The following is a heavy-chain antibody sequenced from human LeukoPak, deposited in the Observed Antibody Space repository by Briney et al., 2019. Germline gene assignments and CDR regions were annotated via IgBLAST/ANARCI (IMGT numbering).Heavy chain of an antibody. D-gene: IGHD2-15*01. CDR2: IYYSGST. V-gene: IGHV4-31*03. CDR1: GDSISSGNYY. Sequence: PSETLSLTCTVSGDSISSGNYYWSWIRQHPGKGLEWTGYIYYSGSTYYNPSLKSRVTISMDTSKNQFSLKLNSVSAADTAVYYCAREYRGYCSGGSCYGWFDPWGQGTLVTVSS. CDR3: AREYRGYCSGGSCYGWFDP. J-gene: IGHJ5*02.